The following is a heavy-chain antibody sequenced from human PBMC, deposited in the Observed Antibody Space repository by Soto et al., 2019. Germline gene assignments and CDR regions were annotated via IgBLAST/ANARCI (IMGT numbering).Heavy chain of an antibody. D-gene: IGHD1-1*01. Sequence: GGSLRLSCAASGFTFSNAWMSWVRQAPGKGLEWVGRIKSKTDGGTTDYAAPVKGRFTISRDDSKNTLYLQMNSLKTEDTAVYYCTTEYNWNDVYFYWGQGTLVTVSS. CDR3: TTEYNWNDVYFY. J-gene: IGHJ4*02. V-gene: IGHV3-15*01. CDR2: IKSKTDGGTT. CDR1: GFTFSNAW.